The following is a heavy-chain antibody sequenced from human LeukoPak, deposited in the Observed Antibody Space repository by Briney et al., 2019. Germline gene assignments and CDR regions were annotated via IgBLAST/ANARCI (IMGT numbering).Heavy chain of an antibody. Sequence: GGSLRLSCAASGFTLGNYAMSWVRQAPGKGLEWVSAISGNGYNTYYADSVKGRFTISSESSRNTLYLQMHSLRAEDTAVYYCAKGARLWFAFYFDYWGQGTLVTVSS. CDR2: ISGNGYNT. V-gene: IGHV3-23*01. J-gene: IGHJ4*02. D-gene: IGHD3-10*01. CDR1: GFTLGNYA. CDR3: AKGARLWFAFYFDY.